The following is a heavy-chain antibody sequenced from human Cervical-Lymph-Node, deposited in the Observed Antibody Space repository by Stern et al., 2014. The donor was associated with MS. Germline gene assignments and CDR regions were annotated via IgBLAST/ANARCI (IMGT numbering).Heavy chain of an antibody. D-gene: IGHD2-2*01. J-gene: IGHJ6*02. CDR1: GGTFRRNA. V-gene: IGHV1-69*06. CDR2: IIPVLLTP. Sequence: QVQLVQSGAEVKKPGSSAKDSCMASGGTFRRNAISWVRQAPGQGLELVGAIIPVLLTPTYAATFQGSVIITADRSTSTVYMELTSLRSEDTAVYYCARTVSTWHGDLMGAAPSGYYYGMDVWGQGTTVTVSS. CDR3: ARTVSTWHGDLMGAAPSGYYYGMDV.